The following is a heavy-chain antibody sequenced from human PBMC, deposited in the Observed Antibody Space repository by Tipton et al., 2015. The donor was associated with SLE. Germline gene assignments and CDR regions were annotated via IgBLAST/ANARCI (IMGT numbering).Heavy chain of an antibody. CDR3: ARDGIAAN. CDR2: IYYSGST. Sequence: TLSLTCTVSGGSVSSGSYYWSWIRQPPGKGLEWIGYIYYSGSTNYNPSLKSRVTISVDTSKNQFSLKLSSVTAADTAVYYCARDGIAANWGQGTLVTVSS. D-gene: IGHD6-13*01. V-gene: IGHV4-61*01. J-gene: IGHJ4*02. CDR1: GGSVSSGSYY.